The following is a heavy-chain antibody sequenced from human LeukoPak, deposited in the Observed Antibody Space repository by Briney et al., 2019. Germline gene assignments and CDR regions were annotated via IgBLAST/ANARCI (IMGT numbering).Heavy chain of an antibody. J-gene: IGHJ4*02. CDR1: GFTFSDYY. D-gene: IGHD3-22*01. CDR3: ARDSSYYYDSSALKY. CDR2: ISSSGTTI. V-gene: IGHV3-11*04. Sequence: GGSLRLSCAASGFTFSDYYMSWIRQAPGKGLEWVSFISSSGTTIYYADSVKGRFTISRDNAKNSLYLQMNSLRAEDTAVYYCARDSSYYYDSSALKYWGQGTLVTVSS.